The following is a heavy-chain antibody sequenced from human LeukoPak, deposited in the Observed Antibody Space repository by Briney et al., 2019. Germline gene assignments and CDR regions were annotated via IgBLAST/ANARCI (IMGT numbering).Heavy chain of an antibody. CDR2: ISGSGGST. CDR3: AKGGRGYSYGSVLDAFDI. V-gene: IGHV3-23*01. Sequence: GGSLRLSCAASGFTFSSYAMSWVRQAPGKGLEWVSAISGSGGSTYYADSVKGRFTISRDNSKNTLYLQMNSLRAEDAAVYYSAKGGRGYSYGSVLDAFDIWGQGTMVTVSS. J-gene: IGHJ3*02. D-gene: IGHD5-18*01. CDR1: GFTFSSYA.